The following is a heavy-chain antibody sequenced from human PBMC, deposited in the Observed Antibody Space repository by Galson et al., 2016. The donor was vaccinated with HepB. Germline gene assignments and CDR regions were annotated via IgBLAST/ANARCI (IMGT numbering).Heavy chain of an antibody. D-gene: IGHD5-24*01. J-gene: IGHJ4*02. CDR1: GFTFNYYA. Sequence: SLRLSCAASGFTFNYYAMSWVRQAPGKGLEWVSAISGSGINTYYADSVKGRFTISRDNSKNTLSLQMNSLRAEDTAGYYCAKVLGPLGPETIFDYWGQGSLVTVSS. CDR3: AKVLGPLGPETIFDY. CDR2: ISGSGINT. V-gene: IGHV3-23*01.